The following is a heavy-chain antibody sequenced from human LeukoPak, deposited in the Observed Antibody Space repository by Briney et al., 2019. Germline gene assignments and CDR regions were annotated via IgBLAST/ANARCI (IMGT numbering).Heavy chain of an antibody. CDR3: ARGDTYYYDSSGYGPFDY. V-gene: IGHV3-11*05. J-gene: IGHJ4*02. CDR1: GFTFSDYY. D-gene: IGHD3-22*01. CDR2: ISSSSTYT. Sequence: GGSLRLSCAASGFTFSDYYMSWIRQAPGKGLEWVSSISSSSTYTNYADSVKGRFTISRDNAKNSLYLQMNSLRAEDTAVYYCARGDTYYYDSSGYGPFDYWGQGTLVTVSS.